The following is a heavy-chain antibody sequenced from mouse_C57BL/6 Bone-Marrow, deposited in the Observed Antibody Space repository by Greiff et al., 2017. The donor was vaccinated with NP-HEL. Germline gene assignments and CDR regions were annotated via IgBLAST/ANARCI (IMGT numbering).Heavy chain of an antibody. Sequence: LVESGAELARPGASVKMSCKASGYTFTSYTMHWVKQRPGQGLEWIGYINPSSGYTKYNQKFKDKATLTADKSSSTAYMQLSSLTSEDSAVYYCARSTAFYAMDYWGQGTSVTVSS. V-gene: IGHV1-4*01. CDR1: GYTFTSYT. J-gene: IGHJ4*01. D-gene: IGHD3-1*01. CDR2: INPSSGYT. CDR3: ARSTAFYAMDY.